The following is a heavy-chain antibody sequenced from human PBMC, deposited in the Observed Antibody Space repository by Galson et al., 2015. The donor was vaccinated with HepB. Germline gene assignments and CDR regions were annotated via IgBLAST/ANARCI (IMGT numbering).Heavy chain of an antibody. CDR2: IKSKTDGGTT. J-gene: IGHJ6*02. Sequence: SLRLSCAASGFTFSNAWMSWVRQAPGKGLEWVGRIKSKTDGGTTDYAAPVKGRFTISRDDSKNTLYLQMNSLKTEDTAVYYCTTDRSTSRYSSGRGAYYYYGMDVWGQGTTVTVSS. CDR3: TTDRSTSRYSSGRGAYYYYGMDV. CDR1: GFTFSNAW. V-gene: IGHV3-15*01. D-gene: IGHD6-19*01.